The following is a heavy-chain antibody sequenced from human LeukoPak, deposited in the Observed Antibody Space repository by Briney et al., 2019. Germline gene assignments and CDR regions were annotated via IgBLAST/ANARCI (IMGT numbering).Heavy chain of an antibody. CDR3: ARGHNFGYSYGYLTSYFDY. CDR1: GGSFSGYY. Sequence: SETLSLTCAVYGGSFSGYYWSWIRQPPGKGLEWIGEINHSGSTNYNPPLKSRVTISVDTSKNQFSLKLSSVTAADTAVYYCARGHNFGYSYGYLTSYFDYWGQGTLVTASS. D-gene: IGHD5-18*01. J-gene: IGHJ4*02. V-gene: IGHV4-34*01. CDR2: INHSGST.